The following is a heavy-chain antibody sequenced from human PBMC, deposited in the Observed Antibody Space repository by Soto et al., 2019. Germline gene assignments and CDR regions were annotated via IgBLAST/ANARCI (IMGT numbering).Heavy chain of an antibody. D-gene: IGHD4-4*01. CDR1: GGTFSSYA. V-gene: IGHV1-69*13. J-gene: IGHJ4*02. CDR3: AGALGYSNPAPPFFGC. Sequence: SVKVSCKASGGTFSSYAISWVRQAPGQGLEWMGGIIPIFGTANYAQKFQGRVTITADESTSTAYMELSSLRSEDTAVYYCAGALGYSNPAPPFFGCWGQGRMVTVSS. CDR2: IIPIFGTA.